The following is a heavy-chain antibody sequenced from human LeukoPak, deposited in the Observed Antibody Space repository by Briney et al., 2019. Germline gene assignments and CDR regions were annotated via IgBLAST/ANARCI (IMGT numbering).Heavy chain of an antibody. Sequence: KTGGSLRLSCAASGFTFSSYSMNWVRQAPGKGLEWVSSISSSSSYIYYADSVKGRFTISRDNAKNSLYLQMNGLRAEDTAVYYCATLRGYDSSGYSDWGQGTLVTVSS. V-gene: IGHV3-21*01. CDR3: ATLRGYDSSGYSD. CDR2: ISSSSSYI. D-gene: IGHD3-22*01. CDR1: GFTFSSYS. J-gene: IGHJ4*02.